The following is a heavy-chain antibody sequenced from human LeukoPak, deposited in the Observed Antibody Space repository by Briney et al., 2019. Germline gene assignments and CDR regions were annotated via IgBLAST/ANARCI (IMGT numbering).Heavy chain of an antibody. Sequence: GGSLRLSCAASGFSFSSYNMNWVRQAPGKGLEWVSAISGSGGSTYYADSVKGRFTISRDNSKNTLYLQMNSLRAEDTAVYYCAKLSEQQLVLGAFDIWGQGTMVTVSS. J-gene: IGHJ3*02. D-gene: IGHD6-13*01. CDR3: AKLSEQQLVLGAFDI. CDR2: ISGSGGST. CDR1: GFSFSSYN. V-gene: IGHV3-23*01.